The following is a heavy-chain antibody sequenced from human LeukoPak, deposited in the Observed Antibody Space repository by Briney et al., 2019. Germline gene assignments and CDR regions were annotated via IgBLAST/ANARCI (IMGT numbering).Heavy chain of an antibody. CDR1: GGSISSYY. D-gene: IGHD3-10*01. V-gene: IGHV4-59*01. CDR3: ARVTLVEGSGSHCFDY. Sequence: SETLSLTCTVSGGSISSYYWSWIRQPPGKGLEWIGYIYYSGSTNYNPSLKSRVTISVDTSKNQFSLKLSSVTAADTAVYYCARVTLVEGSGSHCFDYWGQGTLVTVSS. CDR2: IYYSGST. J-gene: IGHJ4*02.